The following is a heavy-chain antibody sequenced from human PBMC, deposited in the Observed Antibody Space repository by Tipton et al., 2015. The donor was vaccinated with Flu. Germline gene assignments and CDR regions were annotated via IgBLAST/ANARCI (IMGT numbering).Heavy chain of an antibody. V-gene: IGHV4-61*02. J-gene: IGHJ4*02. D-gene: IGHD4-17*01. CDR1: GGSISSGSCY. CDR3: ASRLDGDVDY. Sequence: LRLSCTVSGGSISSGSCYWSWVRQPAGKGLEWIGRIYTSGSTNYNPSLKSRVTISVDTSKNQFSLKLSSVTAADTAVYYCASRLDGDVDYWGQGTLVTVSS. CDR2: IYTSGST.